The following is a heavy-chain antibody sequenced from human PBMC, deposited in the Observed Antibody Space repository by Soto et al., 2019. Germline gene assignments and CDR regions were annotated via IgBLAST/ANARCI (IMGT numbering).Heavy chain of an antibody. V-gene: IGHV3-23*01. Sequence: EVQLLESGGGLVQPGGSLRLSCAASRFTFSNYAMNWVRQAPGKGLEWVSVISGSGGSTYYADSVKGRFTVSRDNSKNTLYLQMNSLRAGDTAVYYCAKGGSSSSSPLDYWGRGTLVTVSS. J-gene: IGHJ4*02. CDR2: ISGSGGST. CDR1: RFTFSNYA. CDR3: AKGGSSSSSPLDY. D-gene: IGHD2-2*01.